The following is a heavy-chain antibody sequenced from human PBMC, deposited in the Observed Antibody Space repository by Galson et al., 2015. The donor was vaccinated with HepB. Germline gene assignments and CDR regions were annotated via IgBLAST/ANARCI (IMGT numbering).Heavy chain of an antibody. V-gene: IGHV3-23*01. CDR3: AKVRQPSKLLRRFQYYFDY. Sequence: SLRLSCAASGFTFSSYAMSWVRQAPGKGLEWVSSISDSSGSTYYADSVKGRFTISRDISKNTLYLQMSSLRAEDTAIYYCAKVRQPSKLLRRFQYYFDYWGQGTLVTVSS. CDR2: ISDSSGST. D-gene: IGHD3-10*01. J-gene: IGHJ4*02. CDR1: GFTFSSYA.